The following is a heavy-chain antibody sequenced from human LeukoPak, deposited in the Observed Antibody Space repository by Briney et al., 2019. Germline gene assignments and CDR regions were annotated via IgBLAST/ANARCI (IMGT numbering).Heavy chain of an antibody. CDR3: VAYMGVTGTFWY. CDR1: GGSISSYY. CDR2: IYYSGST. Sequence: SETLSLTCTVSGGSISSYYWSWIRQPPGKGLEWIGYIYYSGSTNYNPSLKSRVTISVDTSKNQFSLKLSSVTAADTAVYYCVAYMGVTGTFWYWGQGTLVTVSS. J-gene: IGHJ4*02. D-gene: IGHD2-21*02. V-gene: IGHV4-59*08.